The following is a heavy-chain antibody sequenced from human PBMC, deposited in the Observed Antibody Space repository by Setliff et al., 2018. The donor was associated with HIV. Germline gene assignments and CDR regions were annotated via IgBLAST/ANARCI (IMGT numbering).Heavy chain of an antibody. J-gene: IGHJ4*02. CDR1: GFDFDNLY. D-gene: IGHD3-9*01. CDR3: LTHHGDPDY. CDR2: INVGGGTK. V-gene: IGHV3-11*04. Sequence: SLRLSCAASGFDFDNLYMAWIRQAPGKGLEWVSYINVGGGTKYYADSVRGRFTISRDDAKRSLYLEMKSLRAEDTAIYYCLTHHGDPDYWGQGTRVTVSS.